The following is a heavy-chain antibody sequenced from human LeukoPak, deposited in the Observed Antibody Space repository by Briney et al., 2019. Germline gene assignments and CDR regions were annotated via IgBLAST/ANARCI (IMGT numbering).Heavy chain of an antibody. V-gene: IGHV3-74*01. CDR2: IKSDGSDT. CDR1: GFTFSTYW. D-gene: IGHD6-19*01. Sequence: PGGSLRLSCAASGFTFSTYWMHWVRQAPGEGLVWVSRIKSDGSDTSYVDSVKSRFTISRDNAKNTLYLQMNSLRAEDTAVYYCAKHSSGWYAREYYFDFWGQGTLVTVSS. J-gene: IGHJ4*02. CDR3: AKHSSGWYAREYYFDF.